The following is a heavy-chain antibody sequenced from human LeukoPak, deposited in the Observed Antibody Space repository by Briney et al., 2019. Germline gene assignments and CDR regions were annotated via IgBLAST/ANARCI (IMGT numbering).Heavy chain of an antibody. D-gene: IGHD2-2*01. CDR1: GFTFSSYS. CDR2: ISSSSSYI. CDR3: ARAGSSTSPTSLYYYYYMDV. Sequence: GGSLRLSCAASGFTFSSYSMNWVRQAPGKGLEWVSSISSSSSYIYYADSVKGRFTISRDNAKNSLYLQMNSLRAEDTAVYYCARAGSSTSPTSLYYYYYMDVWGKGTTVTVSS. J-gene: IGHJ6*03. V-gene: IGHV3-21*01.